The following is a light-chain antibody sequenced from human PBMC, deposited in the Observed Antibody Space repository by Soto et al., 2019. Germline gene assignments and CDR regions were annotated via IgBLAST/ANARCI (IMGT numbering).Light chain of an antibody. J-gene: IGLJ1*01. V-gene: IGLV2-23*01. CDR2: EGS. CDR1: SSDVGSYNL. Sequence: SALTQPASVSGSPGPSITISCTGTSSDVGSYNLVSWYQQHPGKAPKLMIYEGSKRPSGVSNRFSGSKSGNTASLTTSGLQAEDEADYYCCSYAGSSTYNYVFGTGTKLTVL. CDR3: CSYAGSSTYNYV.